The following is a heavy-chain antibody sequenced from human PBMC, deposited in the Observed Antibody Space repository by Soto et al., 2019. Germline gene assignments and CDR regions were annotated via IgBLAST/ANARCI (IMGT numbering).Heavy chain of an antibody. CDR1: GYTFTSYA. CDR2: INAGNGNT. V-gene: IGHV1-3*01. D-gene: IGHD1-7*01. J-gene: IGHJ6*03. CDR3: AYIPLGDWNYQTGDYYYMDV. Sequence: ASVKVSCKASGYTFTSYAMHWVRQAPGQRLEWMGWINAGNGNTKYSQKFQGRVTITRDTSASTAYMELSSLRSEDTAVYYCAYIPLGDWNYQTGDYYYMDVWGKGTTVTVSS.